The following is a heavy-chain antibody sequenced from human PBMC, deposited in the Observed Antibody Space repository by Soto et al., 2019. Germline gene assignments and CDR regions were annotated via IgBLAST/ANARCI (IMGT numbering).Heavy chain of an antibody. CDR3: ARGGGRGYNELDP. D-gene: IGHD5-12*01. CDR1: GYTFTAYY. Sequence: QVQLVQSGAEVKKPGASVKVSCKASGYTFTAYYMHWVRQAPGQGLEWMGWINPNSGGTYHAQNFQGRVTMTSDTATPTAYMELASLRSADTAVYYCARGGGRGYNELDPWGHGTLVIVSS. J-gene: IGHJ5*02. V-gene: IGHV1-2*02. CDR2: INPNSGGT.